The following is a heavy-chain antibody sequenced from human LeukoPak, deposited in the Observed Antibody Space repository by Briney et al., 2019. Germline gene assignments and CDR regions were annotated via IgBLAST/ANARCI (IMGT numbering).Heavy chain of an antibody. CDR3: AREMNYFDSTGYSLHYLDY. D-gene: IGHD3-22*01. CDR1: GGSITNFY. V-gene: IGHV4-59*01. CDR2: SHNSGST. Sequence: SETLSLTCTVSGGSITNFYWSWIRQAPGKGLGWIGYSHNSGSTDYNPSLKGRVTISVHTSKNQLSLKLSYVTAALTAVYYCAREMNYFDSTGYSLHYLDYWGQGTLVTVSS. J-gene: IGHJ4*02.